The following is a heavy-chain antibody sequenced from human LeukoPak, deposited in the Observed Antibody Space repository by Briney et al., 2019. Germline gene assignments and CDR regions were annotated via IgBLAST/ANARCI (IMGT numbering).Heavy chain of an antibody. V-gene: IGHV1-69*06. CDR3: ARGDYSSSWYGDDAFDI. CDR2: IIPIFGTA. J-gene: IGHJ3*02. Sequence: ASVKVSCKASGGTFSSYAISWVRQAPGQGLEWMGGIIPIFGTANYAQKFQGRVTITADKSTSTAYMELSSLRSEDTAVYYCARGDYSSSWYGDDAFDIWGQGTMVTVSS. D-gene: IGHD6-13*01. CDR1: GGTFSSYA.